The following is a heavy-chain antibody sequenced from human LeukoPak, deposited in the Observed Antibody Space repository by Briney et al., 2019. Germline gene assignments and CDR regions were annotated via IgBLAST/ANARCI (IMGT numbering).Heavy chain of an antibody. Sequence: GGSLRLSCAASGFPFSNYWMSWLRQAPGKGLEWVAHIKPDGSERYYVDSVKGRLTISRDNAKNSLSLQMDSLRVDDTAVYFCAREISVSADYWGQGVLVSVSS. J-gene: IGHJ4*02. CDR2: IKPDGSER. D-gene: IGHD6-19*01. CDR3: AREISVSADY. V-gene: IGHV3-7*01. CDR1: GFPFSNYW.